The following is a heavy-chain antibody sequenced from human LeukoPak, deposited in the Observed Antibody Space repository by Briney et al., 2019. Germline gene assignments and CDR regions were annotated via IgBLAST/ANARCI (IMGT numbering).Heavy chain of an antibody. CDR3: ARVGIAIDAFDI. Sequence: PLETLSLTRTVSGGSLSSYYWSWIRQTPGKGLGWIGYIYYSGSTNYTPSLKSRVTISVDTSKNQFSLKLSSVSAADTAVYYCARVGIAIDAFDIWGQGTMVTVSS. V-gene: IGHV4-59*08. CDR1: GGSLSSYY. D-gene: IGHD6-13*01. CDR2: IYYSGST. J-gene: IGHJ3*02.